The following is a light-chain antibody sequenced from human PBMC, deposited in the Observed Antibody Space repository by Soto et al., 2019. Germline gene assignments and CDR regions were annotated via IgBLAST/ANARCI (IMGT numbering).Light chain of an antibody. Sequence: EIVLTQSPDTLSLFPGERATLSCRASQSVTSSYLAWYQQKPGQAPRFLIYGASSRATGIPDRFSGSGSGTDFTLTISRLEPGDFAVYYCQQYGSSPLTFGQGTRLEIK. CDR1: QSVTSSY. V-gene: IGKV3-20*01. CDR3: QQYGSSPLT. CDR2: GAS. J-gene: IGKJ5*01.